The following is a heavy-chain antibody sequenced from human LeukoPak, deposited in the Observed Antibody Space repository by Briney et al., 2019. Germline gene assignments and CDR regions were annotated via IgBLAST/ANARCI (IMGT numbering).Heavy chain of an antibody. V-gene: IGHV3-30*18. CDR1: GFTFSSYD. D-gene: IGHD6-19*01. CDR2: ISYDGSNK. CDR3: AKGGGGSGWDDAFDI. Sequence: PGRSLRLSCAASGFTFSSYDMHWVRQAPGKGLEWVAVISYDGSNKYYADSVKGRFTISRDNSKNTLYLQMNSLRAEDTAVYYCAKGGGGSGWDDAFDIWGQGTMVTVSS. J-gene: IGHJ3*02.